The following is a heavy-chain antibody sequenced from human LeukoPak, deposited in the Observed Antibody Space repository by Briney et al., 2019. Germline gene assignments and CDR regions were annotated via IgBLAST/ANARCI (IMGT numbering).Heavy chain of an antibody. CDR3: ARHPEGGRGVITTPYFDY. J-gene: IGHJ4*02. D-gene: IGHD3-10*01. CDR1: GGSISSYY. Sequence: SSETLSLTCTVSGGSISSYYWSWIRQPPGKGLEWIGYTYYSGSTNYNPSLKSRVTISVDTYKNQFSLKLSSVTAADTAVYYCARHPEGGRGVITTPYFDYWGQGTLVTVSS. V-gene: IGHV4-59*08. CDR2: TYYSGST.